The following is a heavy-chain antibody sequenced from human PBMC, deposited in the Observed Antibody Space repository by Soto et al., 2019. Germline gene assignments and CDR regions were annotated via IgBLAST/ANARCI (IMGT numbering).Heavy chain of an antibody. J-gene: IGHJ4*02. CDR1: GFSFSHYW. D-gene: IGHD3-10*01. Sequence: GGSLSLSCAASGFSFSHYWMHWVRQAPGKGLAWVSRISPDGRTTTYADSVKGRFTISRDNAKSTLYLQMNSLTVEDGAVYYCADSWLPTSYWGPGTLVTVSS. CDR3: ADSWLPTSY. V-gene: IGHV3-74*01. CDR2: ISPDGRTT.